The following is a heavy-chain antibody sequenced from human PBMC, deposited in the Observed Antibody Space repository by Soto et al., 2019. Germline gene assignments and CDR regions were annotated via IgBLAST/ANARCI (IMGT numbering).Heavy chain of an antibody. CDR2: ISYDGSNK. J-gene: IGHJ6*02. Sequence: PGGSLRLSCAASGFTFSSYAMHWVRQAPGKGLEWVAVISYDGSNKYYADSVKGRFTISRDNSKNTLYLQMNSLRAEDTAVYYCARGRSSARAPGSMDVWGQGTTVTVSS. CDR3: ARGRSSARAPGSMDV. V-gene: IGHV3-30-3*01. CDR1: GFTFSSYA. D-gene: IGHD6-25*01.